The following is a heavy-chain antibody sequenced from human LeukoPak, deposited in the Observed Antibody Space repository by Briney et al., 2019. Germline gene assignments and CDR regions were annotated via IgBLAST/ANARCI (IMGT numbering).Heavy chain of an antibody. J-gene: IGHJ6*03. Sequence: SETLSLTCTVSGGSISSYYWSWIRQPAGKGLEWIGRIYTSGSTNYNPSLKSRVTMSVDTSKNQFSLKLNSVTAADTAVYYCARSKGYCTSTSCGYCSGGSCYAIYYYYYMDVWGKGTTVTVSS. CDR1: GGSISSYY. D-gene: IGHD2-2*01. CDR2: IYTSGST. CDR3: ARSKGYCTSTSCGYCSGGSCYAIYYYYYMDV. V-gene: IGHV4-4*07.